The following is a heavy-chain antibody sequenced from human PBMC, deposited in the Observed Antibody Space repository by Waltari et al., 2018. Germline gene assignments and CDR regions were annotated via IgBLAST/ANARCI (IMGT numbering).Heavy chain of an antibody. D-gene: IGHD6-13*01. CDR2: IIPILVIA. CDR1: GGTFSSYT. CDR3: ARDRVIAAADDAFDI. J-gene: IGHJ3*02. Sequence: QVQLVQSGAEVKKPGSSVKVSCKASGGTFSSYTISWVRQAPGQGLEWMGRIIPILVIANYAQKFQGRVTITADKSTSTAYMELSNLRSEDTAVYYCARDRVIAAADDAFDIWGQGTMVTVSS. V-gene: IGHV1-69*08.